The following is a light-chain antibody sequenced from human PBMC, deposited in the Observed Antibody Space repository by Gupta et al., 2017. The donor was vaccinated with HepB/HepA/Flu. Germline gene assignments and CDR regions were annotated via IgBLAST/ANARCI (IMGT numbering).Light chain of an antibody. CDR2: AAS. CDR3: RQEDNYPKT. CDR1: QVISND. Sequence: AIQLTQSPSSLSASVGDRVTITCRASQVISNDLGWYQQKPGKAPKLLIYAASSLKSGVPSRFSGSGSGTDFTLTISSLQPEDFATYYCRQEDNYPKTFGQGTKVEIK. V-gene: IGKV1-6*01. J-gene: IGKJ1*01.